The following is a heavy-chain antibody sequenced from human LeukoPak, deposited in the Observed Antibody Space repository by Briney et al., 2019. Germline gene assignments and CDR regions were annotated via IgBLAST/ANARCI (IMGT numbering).Heavy chain of an antibody. CDR1: GFTVSSNY. V-gene: IGHV3-33*08. CDR2: IWYDGSNK. CDR3: AREGPRGNSQFDY. D-gene: IGHD2/OR15-2a*01. Sequence: GGSLRLSCAASGFTVSSNYMSWVRQAPGKGLEWVGLIWYDGSNKYYADSVKGRLTISRDNSKNTLYLQMNSLRAEDTAVYYCAREGPRGNSQFDYWGQGTLVTVSS. J-gene: IGHJ4*02.